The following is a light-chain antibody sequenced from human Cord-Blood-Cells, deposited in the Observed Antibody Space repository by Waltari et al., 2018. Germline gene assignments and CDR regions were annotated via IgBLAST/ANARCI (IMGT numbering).Light chain of an antibody. J-gene: IGLJ3*02. Sequence: SYELTQPPSVSVSPGQTARITCSGDALPKQYAYWYQQKPGQAPVLVIYKDRERPSGIPERFSGSSSGTTVTVTISGVQAEDEADYYCQSADSSGTYRWVFGGGTKLTVL. V-gene: IGLV3-25*03. CDR2: KDR. CDR3: QSADSSGTYRWV. CDR1: ALPKQY.